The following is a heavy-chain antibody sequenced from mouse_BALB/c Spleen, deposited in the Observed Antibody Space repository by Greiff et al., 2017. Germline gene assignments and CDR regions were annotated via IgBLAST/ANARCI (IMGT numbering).Heavy chain of an antibody. J-gene: IGHJ3*01. CDR1: GYTFTSYV. Sequence: VQLQQSGPELVKPGASVKMSCKASGYTFTSYVMHWVKQKPGQGLEWIGYINPYNDGTKYNEKFKGKATLTSDKSSSTAYMELSSLTSEDSAVYYCARNYDYDVWFFAYWGQGTLVTVSA. CDR2: INPYNDGT. CDR3: ARNYDYDVWFFAY. V-gene: IGHV1-14*01. D-gene: IGHD2-4*01.